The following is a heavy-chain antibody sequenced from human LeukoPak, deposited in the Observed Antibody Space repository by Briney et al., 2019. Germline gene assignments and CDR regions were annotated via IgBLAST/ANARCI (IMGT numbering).Heavy chain of an antibody. CDR3: AKGRAVSTRLIGDY. CDR2: ISGSGMRI. D-gene: IGHD2-21*01. CDR1: GLTFGNFA. Sequence: GGSLRLSCAGSGLTFGNFAMNGVRQAPRKGMEWVAGISGSGMRIFYADSVKGRFSVSRDNSKDTLYLQLNSLREEDTAVYYCAKGRAVSTRLIGDYWGQGVLVTVSS. V-gene: IGHV3-23*01. J-gene: IGHJ4*02.